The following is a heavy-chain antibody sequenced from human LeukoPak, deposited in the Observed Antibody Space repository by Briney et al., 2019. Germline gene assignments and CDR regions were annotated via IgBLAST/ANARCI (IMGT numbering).Heavy chain of an antibody. CDR2: IYYSGST. CDR3: ARGRNYVRWFDP. V-gene: IGHV4-30-4*01. J-gene: IGHJ5*02. CDR1: GGSISSGDYS. Sequence: SETLSLTCTVSGGSISSGDYSWSWIRQPPGKGLEWIGYIYYSGSTNYNPSLKSRVTISVDTSKNQFSLKLSSVTAADTAVYYCARGRNYVRWFDPWGQGTLVTVSS. D-gene: IGHD4-11*01.